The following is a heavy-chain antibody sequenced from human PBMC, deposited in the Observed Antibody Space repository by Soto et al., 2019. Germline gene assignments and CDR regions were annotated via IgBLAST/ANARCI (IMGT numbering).Heavy chain of an antibody. J-gene: IGHJ3*02. CDR1: GYTFTSYA. CDR3: ARGDKTDDAFDI. CDR2: INAGNGNT. V-gene: IGHV1-3*05. Sequence: QVQLVQSGAEEKKPGASVKVSCKASGYTFTSYAMHWVRQAPGQRLEWMGWINAGNGNTKYSQKFQGRVTITRDTSASTAYMELSSLRSEDTAVYYCARGDKTDDAFDIWGQGTMVTVSS.